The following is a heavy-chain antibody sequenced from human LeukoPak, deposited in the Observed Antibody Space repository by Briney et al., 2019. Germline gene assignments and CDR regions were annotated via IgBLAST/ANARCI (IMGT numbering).Heavy chain of an antibody. CDR1: GFTFSSYW. D-gene: IGHD5-24*01. CDR3: ARARDGYNRPTY. CDR2: ISGSGGST. Sequence: GGSLRLSCAASGFTFSSYWMSWVRQAPGKGLEWVSAISGSGGSTYYADSVKGRFTISRDNSKNTLYLQMNSLRAEDTAVYYCARARDGYNRPTYWGQGTLVTVSS. V-gene: IGHV3-23*01. J-gene: IGHJ4*02.